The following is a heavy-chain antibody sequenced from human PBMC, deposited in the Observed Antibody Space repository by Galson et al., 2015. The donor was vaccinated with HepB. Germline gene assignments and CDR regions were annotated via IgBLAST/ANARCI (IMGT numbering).Heavy chain of an antibody. CDR3: ARDLGDDTTS. CDR2: ISYDGSNK. D-gene: IGHD3-16*01. Sequence: SLRLSCAASGFTFSSYAMHWVRQAPGKGLEWVAVISYDGSNKYYADSVKGRFTISRDNSKNTLYLQMNSLKAEDTAVYYCARDLGDDTTSWGQGTLVTVSS. CDR1: GFTFSSYA. J-gene: IGHJ4*02. V-gene: IGHV3-30*04.